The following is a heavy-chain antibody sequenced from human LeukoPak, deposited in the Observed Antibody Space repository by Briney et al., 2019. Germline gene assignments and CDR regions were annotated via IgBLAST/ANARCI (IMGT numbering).Heavy chain of an antibody. CDR3: TRVWGNCHNSDYFHY. CDR2: MIPIFGTA. V-gene: IGHV1-69*05. D-gene: IGHD7-27*01. J-gene: IGHJ4*02. CDR1: GGTFSSYA. Sequence: GASVKVSCKASGGTFSSYAISWVRQAPGQGLGWMGRMIPIFGTANYAQKFQGRVTITTDESTSTAYMELSSRRAHDPVVYYWTRVWGNCHNSDYFHYWGQGTLVTVSS.